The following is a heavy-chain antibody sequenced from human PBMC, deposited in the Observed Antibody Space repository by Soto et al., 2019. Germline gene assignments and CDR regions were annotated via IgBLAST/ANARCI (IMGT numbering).Heavy chain of an antibody. CDR1: GFTFSSYA. Sequence: GGSLRLSCAASGFTFSSYAMKWVRQAPGKGLEWVSLIGESGTPTYYADSVKGRFTISRDNSGNTLFLEMYSLRAEDTAVYFCAKDPVSGYCSSASCYFFDSWGQGTRVTVSS. V-gene: IGHV3-23*01. CDR3: AKDPVSGYCSSASCYFFDS. J-gene: IGHJ4*02. D-gene: IGHD2-2*01. CDR2: IGESGTPT.